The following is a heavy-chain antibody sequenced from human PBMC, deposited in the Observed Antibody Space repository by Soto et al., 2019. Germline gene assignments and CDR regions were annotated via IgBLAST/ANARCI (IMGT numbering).Heavy chain of an antibody. CDR2: ISGSGGST. D-gene: IGHD5-12*01. V-gene: IGHV3-23*01. CDR1: GFTFNTYA. CDR3: AKDLAYSGYDQNWFDP. J-gene: IGHJ5*02. Sequence: EVQLLESGGGLVQPGGSLRLSCAASGFTFNTYAMTWVRQAPGKGLEWVSLISGSGGSTYYADYVKGRFTISRDNSEKTLYLQMNSLRAEDTAVYYCAKDLAYSGYDQNWFDPWGQGTLVTVSS.